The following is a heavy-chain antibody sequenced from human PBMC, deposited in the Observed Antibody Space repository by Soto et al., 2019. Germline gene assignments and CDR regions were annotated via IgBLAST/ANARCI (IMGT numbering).Heavy chain of an antibody. CDR1: GFTFSNYG. D-gene: IGHD6-6*01. CDR2: ISGSGRST. J-gene: IGHJ4*02. CDR3: AKFSATSIYDISSVPDY. V-gene: IGHV3-23*01. Sequence: GGSLRLSCAASGFTFSNYGMTWVRQAPGKGLEWVSAISGSGRSTFYADSVRGRFTISRDNSKNTLYLQMNSLRAEDTAVYYCAKFSATSIYDISSVPDYWGQGTLVTVSS.